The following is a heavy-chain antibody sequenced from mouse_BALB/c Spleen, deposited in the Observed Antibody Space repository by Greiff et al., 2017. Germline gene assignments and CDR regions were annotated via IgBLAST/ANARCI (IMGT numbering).Heavy chain of an antibody. D-gene: IGHD2-2*01. CDR1: GFTFSSYT. V-gene: IGHV5-6-4*01. J-gene: IGHJ3*01. Sequence: EVMLVVSGGRLVKPGGSLQLSCAASGFTFSSYTMSWVRQTPEKRLEWVATISSGGSYTYYPDSVKGRFTISRDNAKNTLYLQMSSLKSEDTAMYYCSREGYYGYEGVAYWGQGTLVTVSA. CDR2: ISSGGSYT. CDR3: SREGYYGYEGVAY.